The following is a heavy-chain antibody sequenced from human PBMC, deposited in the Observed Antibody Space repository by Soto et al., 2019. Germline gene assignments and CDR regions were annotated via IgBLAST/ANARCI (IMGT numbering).Heavy chain of an antibody. V-gene: IGHV1-69*12. D-gene: IGHD6-13*01. CDR3: ARGRAAAGTWFDP. Sequence: QVQLVQSGAEVKKPGSSVKVSCKASGGTFSSYAISWVRQAPGQGLEWMGGIIPIFGTANYAQKFQGRVTNTADEATSTAYMELSILRSEDTAVYYCARGRAAAGTWFDPWGQGTLVTVSS. CDR1: GGTFSSYA. CDR2: IIPIFGTA. J-gene: IGHJ5*02.